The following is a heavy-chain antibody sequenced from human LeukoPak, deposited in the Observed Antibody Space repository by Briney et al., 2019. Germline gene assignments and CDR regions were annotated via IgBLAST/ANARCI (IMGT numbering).Heavy chain of an antibody. J-gene: IGHJ6*02. Sequence: GGSLRLSCAASGFTFSSYSMNWVRQAPGKGLEWVSSISSSSSYIYYADSVKGRFTISRDNAKNSLYLQMNSLRAEDTAVYYCARDLPVYDIPGDYYYGMDVWGQGTTVTVSS. CDR3: ARDLPVYDIPGDYYYGMDV. V-gene: IGHV3-21*01. D-gene: IGHD3-9*01. CDR1: GFTFSSYS. CDR2: ISSSSSYI.